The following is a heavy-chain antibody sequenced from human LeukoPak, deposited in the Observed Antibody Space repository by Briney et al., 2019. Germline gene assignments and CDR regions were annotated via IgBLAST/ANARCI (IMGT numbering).Heavy chain of an antibody. CDR1: GGSFSGYY. CDR3: ARRGRGYSYGRATNWFDP. D-gene: IGHD5-18*01. CDR2: INHSGST. V-gene: IGHV4-34*01. J-gene: IGHJ5*02. Sequence: SETLSLTCAVYGGSFSGYYWSWIRRPPGKGLEWIGEINHSGSTNYNPSLKSRVTISVDTSKNQFSLKLSSVTAADTAVYYCARRGRGYSYGRATNWFDPWGQGTLVTVSS.